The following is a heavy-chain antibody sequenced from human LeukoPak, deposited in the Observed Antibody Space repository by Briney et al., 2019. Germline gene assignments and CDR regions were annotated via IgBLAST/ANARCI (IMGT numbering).Heavy chain of an antibody. V-gene: IGHV4-59*01. Sequence: SETLSLTCTASGGSLSSYYWSWIRQPPGKGLEWSGYIYYSGSTNYNPSLKSRVTISVDTSKNQFSLKLSSVTAADTAVYYCARVRDEYGDYPGGFDIWGQGTMVTVSS. J-gene: IGHJ3*02. CDR2: IYYSGST. CDR1: GGSLSSYY. CDR3: ARVRDEYGDYPGGFDI. D-gene: IGHD4-17*01.